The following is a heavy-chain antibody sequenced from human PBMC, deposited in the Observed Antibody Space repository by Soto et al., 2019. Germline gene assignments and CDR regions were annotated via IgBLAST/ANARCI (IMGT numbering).Heavy chain of an antibody. J-gene: IGHJ4*02. CDR1: GYTFTSYT. CDR3: ARDKGYCSDTSCPDFDY. D-gene: IGHD2-15*01. CDR2: VIPNLGVT. Sequence: GASVKVSCKASGYTFTSYTFSWVRQAPGQGLEWMGRVIPNLGVTNYAKKFQGRFTIVVDTSTSTAYMELNSLRYEDTAVYYCARDKGYCSDTSCPDFDYWGQGTLVTVSS. V-gene: IGHV1-69*04.